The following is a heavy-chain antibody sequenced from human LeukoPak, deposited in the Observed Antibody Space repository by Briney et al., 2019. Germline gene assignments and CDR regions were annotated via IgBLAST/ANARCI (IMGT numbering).Heavy chain of an antibody. D-gene: IGHD1-1*01. J-gene: IGHJ4*02. Sequence: SETLSLTCTVSGYSISNGFYWGWIRQPPGKGLEWIGTISHTGSTYYNPSLKSRVTISVDTSMNQFSLKINSVTAADTSMYYCARHQLGRRRPFDFWGQGSLVTVSS. V-gene: IGHV4-38-2*02. CDR3: ARHQLGRRRPFDF. CDR1: GYSISNGFY. CDR2: ISHTGST.